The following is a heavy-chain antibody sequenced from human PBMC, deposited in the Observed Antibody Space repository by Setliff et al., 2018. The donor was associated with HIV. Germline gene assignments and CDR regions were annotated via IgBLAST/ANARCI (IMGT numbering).Heavy chain of an antibody. D-gene: IGHD5-12*01. CDR2: IKSDGSST. CDR3: HSGYDTEEQSYFDY. CDR1: GFNFNTYW. V-gene: IGHV3-74*01. J-gene: IGHJ4*02. Sequence: HPGGSLRLSCEASGFNFNTYWMHWVRKAPGKGLVWVSRIKSDGSSTYYADSVKDRFTISRDNAKNTLYLQMNSLRAEDTGVYYCHSGYDTEEQSYFDYWGQGALVTVSS.